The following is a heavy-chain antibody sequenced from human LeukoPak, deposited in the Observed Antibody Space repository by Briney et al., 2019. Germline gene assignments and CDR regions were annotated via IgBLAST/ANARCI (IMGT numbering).Heavy chain of an antibody. J-gene: IGHJ4*02. V-gene: IGHV4-34*01. CDR2: ISHTEGT. Sequence: SETLSLTCGVFGVSINDYYWSWIRQSPGKGLEWIGEISHTEGTRYNPSLESRVTMSVGTSENQLSLKLIFVTAADTAVYYCARIRRGHSGSVCYNHWGLGTLVTVSS. CDR1: GVSINDYY. CDR3: ARIRRGHSGSVCYNH. D-gene: IGHD3-9*01.